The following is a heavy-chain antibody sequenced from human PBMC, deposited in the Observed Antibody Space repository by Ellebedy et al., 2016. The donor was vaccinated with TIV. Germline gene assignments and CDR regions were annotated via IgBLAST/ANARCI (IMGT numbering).Heavy chain of an antibody. V-gene: IGHV4-34*01. CDR1: GGSFSDYY. D-gene: IGHD2-8*01. J-gene: IGHJ4*02. CDR2: IYHSGST. Sequence: SETLSLTCAVYGGSFSDYYWGWIRQPPGKGLEWIGSIYHSGSTYYNPSLKSRVTISVDRSKNQFSLKLSSVTAADTAVYYCASTLIVLMVFDYWGQGTLVTVSS. CDR3: ASTLIVLMVFDY.